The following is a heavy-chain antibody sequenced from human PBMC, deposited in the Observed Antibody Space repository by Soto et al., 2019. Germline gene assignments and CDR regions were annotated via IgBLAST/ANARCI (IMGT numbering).Heavy chain of an antibody. CDR2: ISSSSSTI. V-gene: IGHV3-48*02. CDR1: GFTFSSYS. D-gene: IGHD3-22*01. Sequence: GGSLRLSCAASGFTFSSYSMNWVRQAPGKGLEWVSYISSSSSTIYYADSVKGRFTISRDNAKNSLYLQMNSLRDEDTAVYYCARGRDYYDSSGYYVDYYYGMDVWGQGTTVTVSS. CDR3: ARGRDYYDSSGYYVDYYYGMDV. J-gene: IGHJ6*02.